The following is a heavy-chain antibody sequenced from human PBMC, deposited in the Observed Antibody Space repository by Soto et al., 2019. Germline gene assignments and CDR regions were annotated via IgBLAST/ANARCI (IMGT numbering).Heavy chain of an antibody. CDR2: IYPGDSDT. J-gene: IGHJ6*02. CDR3: ARSHYDSSGYYYYDGMDV. V-gene: IGHV5-51*01. CDR1: GYSFTSYW. D-gene: IGHD3-22*01. Sequence: LGESLKISCKGSGYSFTSYWIGWVRQMPGKGLEWMGIIYPGDSDTRYSPSFQGQVTISADKSISTAYLQWSSLKASDTAMYYCARSHYDSSGYYYYDGMDVWGQGTTVTVSS.